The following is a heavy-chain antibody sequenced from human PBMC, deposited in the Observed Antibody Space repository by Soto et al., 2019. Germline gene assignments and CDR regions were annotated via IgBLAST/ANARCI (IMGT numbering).Heavy chain of an antibody. D-gene: IGHD1-26*01. CDR1: GFTFSSYG. J-gene: IGHJ4*02. CDR2: ISYDGSNK. V-gene: IGHV3-30*18. CDR3: AKDAVSGSTPH. Sequence: GSLRLSCAASGFTFSSYGMHWVRQSPGKGLEWVAVISYDGSNKYYADSVKGRFTISRDNSKNTLYLQMNSLRAEDTAVYYCAKDAVSGSTPHWGPGTLVTVSS.